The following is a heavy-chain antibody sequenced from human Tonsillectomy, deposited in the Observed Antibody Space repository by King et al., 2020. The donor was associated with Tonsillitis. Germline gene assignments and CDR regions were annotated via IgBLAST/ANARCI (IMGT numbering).Heavy chain of an antibody. CDR3: ARDEGAVGGTFFDY. CDR2: IWYDGTNK. Sequence: HVQLVESGGGVVQPGRSLRLSCAASGFTFSRNAMHWVRQAPGKGLEWVAIIWYDGTNKYYADSVKGRFTISRDNSKNTLYLQMNSLRAEDTAVYYCARDEGAVGGTFFDYWRQGTLVTVSS. D-gene: IGHD1-26*01. V-gene: IGHV3-33*01. CDR1: GFTFSRNA. J-gene: IGHJ4*02.